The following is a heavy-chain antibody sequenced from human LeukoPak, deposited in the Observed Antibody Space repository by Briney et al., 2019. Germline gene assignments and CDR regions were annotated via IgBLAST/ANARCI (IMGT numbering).Heavy chain of an antibody. CDR2: IYHSGST. V-gene: IGHV4-38-2*02. J-gene: IGHJ6*03. D-gene: IGHD1-1*01. CDR3: ARGPNDYYYYMDV. CDR1: GYSISSGYY. Sequence: SETLSLTCTVSGYSISSGYYWGWIRQPPGKGLEWIGSIYHSGSTYYNPSLKSRVTISVDTSKNQFSLKLSSVTAADTAVYYCARGPNDYYYYMDVWGKGTTVTVSS.